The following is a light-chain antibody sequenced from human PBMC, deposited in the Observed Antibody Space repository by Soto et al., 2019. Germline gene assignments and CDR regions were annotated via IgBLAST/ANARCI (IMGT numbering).Light chain of an antibody. Sequence: EIVMTQSPASLSVSPGDGATLSCRASQTIASNLAWYQQKPGQGPRLLIHGASTRAAGVPARFSGSGSGTDFAHTISGLQSEDFAVYYCQQYHNWPPQYTFGQGTKLQIK. V-gene: IGKV3-15*01. CDR1: QTIASN. CDR3: QQYHNWPPQYT. J-gene: IGKJ2*01. CDR2: GAS.